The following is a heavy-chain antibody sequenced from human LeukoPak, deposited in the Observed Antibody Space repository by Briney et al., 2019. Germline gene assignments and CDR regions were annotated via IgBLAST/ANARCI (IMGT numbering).Heavy chain of an antibody. CDR1: GGSFSGYY. J-gene: IGHJ4*02. CDR2: INHSGST. CDR3: ARSSRGRGSVGY. D-gene: IGHD2-15*01. Sequence: SETLSLTCAVYGGSFSGYYWSWIRQPPGRGLEWIGEINHSGSTNYNPSLKSRVTISVDTSKNQFSLKLSSVTAADTAVYYCARSSRGRGSVGYWGQGTLVTVSS. V-gene: IGHV4-34*01.